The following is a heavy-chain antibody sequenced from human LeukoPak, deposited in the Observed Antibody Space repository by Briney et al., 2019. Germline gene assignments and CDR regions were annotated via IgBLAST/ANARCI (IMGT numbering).Heavy chain of an antibody. CDR3: VGSPLIADDLSNWFDP. V-gene: IGHV4-59*03. D-gene: IGHD6-13*01. J-gene: IGHJ5*02. CDR1: GGSISSYY. Sequence: SETLSLTCTVSGGSISSYYWSWIRQPPGKGLEWIGFIHYGGTTNYSPSLAGRLTLSVDTTKDQFSLRLKSVTAADTAVYYCVGSPLIADDLSNWFDPWGQGILVTVSS. CDR2: IHYGGTT.